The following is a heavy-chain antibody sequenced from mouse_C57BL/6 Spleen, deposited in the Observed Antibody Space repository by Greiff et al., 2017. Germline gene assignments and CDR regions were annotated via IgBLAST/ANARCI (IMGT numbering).Heavy chain of an antibody. CDR2: IDPSDSFT. CDR1: GYTFTSYW. V-gene: IGHV1-69*01. CDR3: ARKTPYYYAMDD. Sequence: QVQLQQPGAELVMPGASVKLSCKASGYTFTSYWMHWVKQRPGQGLEWIGEIDPSDSFTNYNQKFKGKSTLTVDKSSSTAYMQLSSLTSEDSAVYYCARKTPYYYAMDDGGKGTSVTVS. J-gene: IGHJ4*01.